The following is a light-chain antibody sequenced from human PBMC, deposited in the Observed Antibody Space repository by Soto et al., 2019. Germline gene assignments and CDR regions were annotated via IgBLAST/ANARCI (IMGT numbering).Light chain of an antibody. CDR3: QQYNSYSRT. CDR2: KAS. V-gene: IGKV1-5*03. Sequence: DITRTLSPSALSASVKDRVTITCRASQSISSWLAWYQQKPGKAPKLLIYKASSLESGVPSRFSGSGSGTEFTLTISSLQPDDFATYYCQQYNSYSRTVGQGTKVDI. CDR1: QSISSW. J-gene: IGKJ1*01.